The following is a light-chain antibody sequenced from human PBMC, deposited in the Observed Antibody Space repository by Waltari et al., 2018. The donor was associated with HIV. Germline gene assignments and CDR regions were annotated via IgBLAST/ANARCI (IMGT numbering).Light chain of an antibody. CDR1: QGISSY. CDR2: AAS. Sequence: DIQLIQSLYFLSAFVGDRVTITCRAGQGISSYLARDQQKPVNAPKLLIYAASTLHSGFPSRFSVSGSGTEVTLTISSVQPDDFATCCCQRLNSYPLAFGGGTKVEIK. J-gene: IGKJ4*01. CDR3: QRLNSYPLA. V-gene: IGKV1-9*01.